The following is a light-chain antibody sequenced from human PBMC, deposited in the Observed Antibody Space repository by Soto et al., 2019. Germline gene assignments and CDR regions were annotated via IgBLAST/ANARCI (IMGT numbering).Light chain of an antibody. CDR2: LNSDGSH. CDR3: QTWGSGIVV. V-gene: IGLV4-69*01. CDR1: SGHINYA. J-gene: IGLJ2*01. Sequence: QPVLTQSPSASASLGASVTLTCTLSSGHINYAIAWHQQQSEKGPRSLMNLNSDGSHSKGDGIPDRVSGTSSGAERYITISSLQSEDEDDYYCQTWGSGIVVFGGGTKLTVL.